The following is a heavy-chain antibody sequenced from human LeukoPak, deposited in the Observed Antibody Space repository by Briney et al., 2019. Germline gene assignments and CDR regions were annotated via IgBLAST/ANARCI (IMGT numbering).Heavy chain of an antibody. J-gene: IGHJ4*01. CDR3: AKDFGDFFPPLFDS. Sequence: GGSLRLSCATSGFSFSSYGMSWVRQAPGKGLEWVSSISGLSGRTYYADSVKGRVTISRGNSKNALSLQMNSLRAEGTAVYYCAKDFGDFFPPLFDSWGHGTLVTVSS. V-gene: IGHV3-23*01. D-gene: IGHD4-17*01. CDR1: GFSFSSYG. CDR2: ISGLSGRT.